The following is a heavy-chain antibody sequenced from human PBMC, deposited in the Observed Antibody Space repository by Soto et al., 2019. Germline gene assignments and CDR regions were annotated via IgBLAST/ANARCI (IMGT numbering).Heavy chain of an antibody. CDR2: INAGNGNT. CDR1: GYTFTSYA. V-gene: IGHV1-3*01. Sequence: QVQLVQSGAEVKKPGASVKVSCKASGYTFTSYAMHWVRQAPGQRLEWMGWINAGNGNTKYSQKFQGRVTITRDTSASTAYMELSSLRSEDTAVYYCARLVAANGYYFDYWGQGTLVTVSS. D-gene: IGHD2-15*01. CDR3: ARLVAANGYYFDY. J-gene: IGHJ4*02.